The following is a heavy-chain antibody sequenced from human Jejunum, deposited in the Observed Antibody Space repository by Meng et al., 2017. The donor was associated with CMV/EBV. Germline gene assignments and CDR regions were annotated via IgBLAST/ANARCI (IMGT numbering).Heavy chain of an antibody. CDR1: GYTFSNFG. J-gene: IGHJ4*02. Sequence: SGYTFSNFGFSWVRQAPGQGPEWMAWINANHGHANYAQKFQGRVTVTTDTSTSTAYMELRSLTSDDTAVYYCARDLCSGGTCYTGFDFWGQGTLVTVSS. V-gene: IGHV1-18*04. CDR2: INANHGHA. CDR3: ARDLCSGGTCYTGFDF. D-gene: IGHD2-15*01.